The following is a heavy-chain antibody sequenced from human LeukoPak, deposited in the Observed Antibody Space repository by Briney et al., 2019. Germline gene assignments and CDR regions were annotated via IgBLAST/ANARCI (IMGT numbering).Heavy chain of an antibody. CDR1: GFTFSSYA. J-gene: IGHJ4*02. CDR2: IRGSGGGT. V-gene: IGHV3-23*01. Sequence: GGSLRLSCAASGFTFSSYAMSWVRQAPGKGLEWVSTIRGSGGGTYYAHSVKGRFTISRDNSKNTLYLQMNSLRDEDTALYYCAKAGIGVVGYFDYWGQGTLVTVSS. CDR3: AKAGIGVVGYFDY. D-gene: IGHD6-19*01.